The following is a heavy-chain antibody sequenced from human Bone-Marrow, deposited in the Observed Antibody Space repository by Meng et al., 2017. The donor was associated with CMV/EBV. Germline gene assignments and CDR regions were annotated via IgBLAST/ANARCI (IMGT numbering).Heavy chain of an antibody. CDR1: GYTFTGYF. V-gene: IGHV1-2*02. CDR2: INPKNGIT. D-gene: IGHD3-22*01. CDR3: ARALHLEYYDSSGYYDY. Sequence: ASVKVSCKASGYTFTGYFMHWVRQAPGQGLEWMGWINPKNGITNYAQEFQGRVTMTRETSISTVYMELRRLRSDDTAVYYCARALHLEYYDSSGYYDYWGPGTLVTVAS. J-gene: IGHJ4*02.